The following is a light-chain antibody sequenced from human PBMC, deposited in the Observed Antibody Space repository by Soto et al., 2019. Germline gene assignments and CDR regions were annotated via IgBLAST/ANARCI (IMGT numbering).Light chain of an antibody. V-gene: IGKV3-15*01. J-gene: IGKJ5*01. Sequence: EILFTHSPGSLSLFPGELSSLSCRASKNVNNRLAWYQQKPGQAPRLLIYGASTRATGIPARFSGSGSGTEFTLTISSLQSEDFAVYYCQQYNNWPPITFGQGTRLEIK. CDR2: GAS. CDR3: QQYNNWPPIT. CDR1: KNVNNR.